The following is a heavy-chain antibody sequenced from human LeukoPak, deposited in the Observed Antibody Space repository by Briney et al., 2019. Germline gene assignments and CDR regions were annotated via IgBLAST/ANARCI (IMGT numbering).Heavy chain of an antibody. CDR2: ISGSGGST. D-gene: IGHD3-9*01. V-gene: IGHV3-23*01. J-gene: IGHJ5*02. CDR3: AKDQNFDWVPHDH. Sequence: PGGSLRLSCAVSGFTFSSYAMSWVRQAPGKGLEGVSGISGSGGSTYYADSVKGRFTISRDNSKNTLHLQMNSLRAEDTALYYCAKDQNFDWVPHDHWGQGTLVTVSS. CDR1: GFTFSSYA.